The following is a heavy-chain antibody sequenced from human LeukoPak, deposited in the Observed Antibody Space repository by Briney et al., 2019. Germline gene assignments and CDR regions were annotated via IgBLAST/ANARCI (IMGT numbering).Heavy chain of an antibody. D-gene: IGHD6-6*01. V-gene: IGHV5-51*01. Sequence: GESLKISCKGSGFSFTNCWIAWVRQMPGKGMEWMGITCPGDSDTRYSPSFQGQVTISADKSISTAYLQWSSLKASDTAMYYCAGRAYSSSSLPYYYYMDVWGKGTTVTVSS. J-gene: IGHJ6*03. CDR3: AGRAYSSSSLPYYYYMDV. CDR2: TCPGDSDT. CDR1: GFSFTNCW.